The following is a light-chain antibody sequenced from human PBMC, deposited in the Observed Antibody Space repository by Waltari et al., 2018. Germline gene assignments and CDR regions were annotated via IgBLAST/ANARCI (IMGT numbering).Light chain of an antibody. CDR2: WAS. V-gene: IGKV4-1*01. Sequence: DIVMTQSPGYLVVSPGARATINCKYGQDILYSSNNKNYLAWYQHKPGQSPKLLFYWASTRASGVPDRFSGSGSGTDFTLTISRVQADDAAIYYCQQYYKTPSFGGGTMLEI. CDR1: QDILYSSNNKNY. J-gene: IGKJ4*01. CDR3: QQYYKTPS.